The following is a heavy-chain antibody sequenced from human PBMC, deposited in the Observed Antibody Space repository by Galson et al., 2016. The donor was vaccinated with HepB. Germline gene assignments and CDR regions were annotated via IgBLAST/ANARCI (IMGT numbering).Heavy chain of an antibody. D-gene: IGHD2-21*02. CDR3: ARNFMGDSDNYYDYYMDV. CDR1: EYTFTNYW. CDR2: IDPTDAYT. V-gene: IGHV5-10-1*01. Sequence: QSGAEVKKPGESLRISCKGSEYTFTNYWISWVRQMPGKGLEWMGRIDPTDAYTNYRPSFEGHVTISVDKSISTAYLQWKSLKASDTAMYYCARNFMGDSDNYYDYYMDVWGKGTSVTVSS. J-gene: IGHJ6*03.